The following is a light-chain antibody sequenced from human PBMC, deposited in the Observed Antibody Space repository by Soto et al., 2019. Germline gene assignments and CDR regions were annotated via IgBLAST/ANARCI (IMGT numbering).Light chain of an antibody. J-gene: IGLJ1*01. CDR3: CSYAGSYTYV. V-gene: IGLV2-11*01. CDR2: SVS. Sequence: QSALTQPRSVSGSPEQSVTISCTGTSSDVGGHNYVSWYQQHPGKAPKLMMSSVSKRPSGVPDRFSGSKSGNTASLTISGLRAEDEADYYCCSYAGSYTYVFGAGTKLTVL. CDR1: SSDVGGHNY.